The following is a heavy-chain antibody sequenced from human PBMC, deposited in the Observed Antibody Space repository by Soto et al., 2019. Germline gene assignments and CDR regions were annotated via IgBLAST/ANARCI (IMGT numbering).Heavy chain of an antibody. CDR2: MNPNSGNT. D-gene: IGHD4-17*01. CDR1: GYTFTSYD. CDR3: ATPLYYGDHANDY. J-gene: IGHJ4*02. V-gene: IGHV1-8*01. Sequence: ASVKVSCKASGYTFTSYDINWVRQATGQGLEWMGWMNPNSGNTGYAQKFQGRVTMTRNTSISTAYMELSSLRSEDTAVYYCATPLYYGDHANDYWGQGTLVTVSS.